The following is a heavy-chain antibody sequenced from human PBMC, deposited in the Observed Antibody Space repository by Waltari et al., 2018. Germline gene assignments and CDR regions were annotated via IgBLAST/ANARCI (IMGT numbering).Heavy chain of an antibody. CDR1: GGSQTSNARD. J-gene: IGHJ3*01. D-gene: IGHD2-2*01. CDR3: ATYIGASISTAAFDV. V-gene: IGHV4-39*01. CDR2: ISYSGTT. Sequence: QECGLGLVKPSGTMSVSHSAFGGSQTSNARDPGWIRQPPGKGLEWTSTISYSGTTYNNPSLKSRVTISVNTSKNQFSLKVSAVTAADTAVYYCATYIGASISTAAFDVWSQGTMVTGSS.